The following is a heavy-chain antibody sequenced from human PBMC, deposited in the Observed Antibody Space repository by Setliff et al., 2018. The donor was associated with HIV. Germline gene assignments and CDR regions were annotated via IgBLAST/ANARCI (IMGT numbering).Heavy chain of an antibody. J-gene: IGHJ6*02. D-gene: IGHD4-4*01. CDR3: SRDVLTNNYYYYGMDV. V-gene: IGHV3-49*04. CDR2: IRSKAYGGTT. CDR1: GFTFGDYA. Sequence: GGSLRLSCTPSGFTFGDYAMSWVRQAPGKGLEWVGFIRSKAYGGTTEYAASVKGRFTISRDDSKSIAYLQMNSLKTEDSAVYYCSRDVLTNNYYYYGMDVWGQGTTVTVSS.